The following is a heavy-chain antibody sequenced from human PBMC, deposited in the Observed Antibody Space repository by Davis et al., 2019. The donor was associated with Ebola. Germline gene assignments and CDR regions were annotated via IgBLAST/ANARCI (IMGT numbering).Heavy chain of an antibody. V-gene: IGHV3-21*01. J-gene: IGHJ3*02. CDR2: INTGSNYI. D-gene: IGHD3-10*01. CDR3: VRERGPYILGWFEPFDI. CDR1: GFTFSAYS. Sequence: GGSLRPSCAASGFTFSAYSLSWFRQAPGKGLEWVSSINTGSNYIFYGDSVKGRFTISRDNAQNLLVLQMDSLTAEDTAVYYCVRERGPYILGWFEPFDIWGQGTRVTVSS.